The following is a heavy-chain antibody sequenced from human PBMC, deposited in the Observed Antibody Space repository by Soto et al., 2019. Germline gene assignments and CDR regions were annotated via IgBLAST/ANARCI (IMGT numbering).Heavy chain of an antibody. Sequence: QVQLVQSGAEVKKPGSSVKVSCKASGGTFSSYAISWVRQAPGQGLEWMGGIIPIFGTANYAQKFQGRVTITADESTSRAYMELSSLRSEDTGVYYCARVTAVAGTRFNWFDPWGQGTLVTVSS. CDR1: GGTFSSYA. D-gene: IGHD6-19*01. V-gene: IGHV1-69*12. CDR3: ARVTAVAGTRFNWFDP. J-gene: IGHJ5*02. CDR2: IIPIFGTA.